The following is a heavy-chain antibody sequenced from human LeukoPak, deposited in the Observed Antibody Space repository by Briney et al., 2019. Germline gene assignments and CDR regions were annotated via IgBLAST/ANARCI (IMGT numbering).Heavy chain of an antibody. D-gene: IGHD2-21*02. CDR1: GYTFTGYY. CDR2: INPNSGGT. CDR3: ARGRRSRYIIVVVTAPTDY. J-gene: IGHJ4*02. Sequence: ASVKVSCKASGYTFTGYYMHWVRQAPGQGLEWMGWINPNSGGTNYAQKFQGRVTMTRDTSISTAYMELSRLGSDDTAVYYCARGRRSRYIIVVVTAPTDYWGQGTLVTVSS. V-gene: IGHV1-2*02.